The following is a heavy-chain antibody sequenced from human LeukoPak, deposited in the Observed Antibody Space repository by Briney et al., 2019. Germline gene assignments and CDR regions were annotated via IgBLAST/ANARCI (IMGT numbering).Heavy chain of an antibody. CDR2: IYNDGGT. V-gene: IGHV3-53*01. Sequence: GGSLRLSCAASGFTVSSNYMSWVRQAPGKGLEWVSVIYNDGGTYYADSVKGRFTISRDNSKNTLYLQMNSLRVEDTAVYYCARDSSSGNYFYFDYWGQGTLVTVSS. D-gene: IGHD3-22*01. J-gene: IGHJ4*02. CDR1: GFTVSSNY. CDR3: ARDSSSGNYFYFDY.